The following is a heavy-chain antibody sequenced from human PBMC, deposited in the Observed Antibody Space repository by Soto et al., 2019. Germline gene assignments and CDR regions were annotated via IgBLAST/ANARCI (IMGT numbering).Heavy chain of an antibody. V-gene: IGHV4-34*01. CDR1: GGSFSGYY. CDR3: ARDCIAAGGICDCYFGMDV. J-gene: IGHJ6*02. CDR2: INHSGST. Sequence: PSETLSLTCAVYGGSFSGYYWSWIRQPPGKGLEWIGEINHSGSTNYNPSLKSRVTISVDTSKNQFSLKLSSVTAADTAVYYCARDCIAAGGICDCYFGMDVWGPGTTVTVSS. D-gene: IGHD6-6*01.